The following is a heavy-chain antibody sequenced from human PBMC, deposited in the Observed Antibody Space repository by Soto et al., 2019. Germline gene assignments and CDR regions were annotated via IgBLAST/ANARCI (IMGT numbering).Heavy chain of an antibody. V-gene: IGHV1-3*01. J-gene: IGHJ3*02. D-gene: IGHD3-9*01. CDR1: GYSFTSYA. CDR3: ARTYYYILTGRKHHAFEM. Sequence: ASVKVSCKASGYSFTSYAMHWVRQAPGQRLEWMGWINAGNGNTKYSQKFQGRVTITRDTSASTAYMELSSLRSEDTAVYYCARTYYYILTGRKHHAFEMLSQGTMV. CDR2: INAGNGNT.